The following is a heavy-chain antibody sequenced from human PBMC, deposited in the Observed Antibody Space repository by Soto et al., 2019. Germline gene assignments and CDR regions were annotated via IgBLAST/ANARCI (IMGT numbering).Heavy chain of an antibody. CDR2: INHSGST. J-gene: IGHJ4*02. V-gene: IGHV4-34*01. Sequence: SETLSLTCAVYGGSFSGYYWSWIRQPPGKGLEWIGEINHSGSTNYNPSLKSRVTISVDTSKNQFSLKLSSVTAADTAVYYCARLSGYRKPSPYNDYWGQGTLVTVSS. CDR1: GGSFSGYY. CDR3: ARLSGYRKPSPYNDY. D-gene: IGHD6-25*01.